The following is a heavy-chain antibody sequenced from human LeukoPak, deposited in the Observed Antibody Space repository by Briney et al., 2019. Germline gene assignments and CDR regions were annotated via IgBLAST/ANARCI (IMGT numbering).Heavy chain of an antibody. J-gene: IGHJ2*01. Sequence: SETLSLTCAVSGGSISSGGYSWSWIRQPPGKGLEWIGYIYHSGSTYYNPSLKSRVTISVDRSKNQFSLKLSSVTAADTAVYYCARCQDGYNSRNFELWGRGTLVTVSS. CDR1: GGSISSGGYS. CDR3: ARCQDGYNSRNFEL. CDR2: IYHSGST. D-gene: IGHD5-24*01. V-gene: IGHV4-30-2*01.